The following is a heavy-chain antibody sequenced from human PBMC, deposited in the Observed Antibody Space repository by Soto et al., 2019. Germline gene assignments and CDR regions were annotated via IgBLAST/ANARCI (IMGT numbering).Heavy chain of an antibody. Sequence: ASVKVSCKASGYTFTNYGIRWVRQAPGQGLEWMGWISDYNGNTNYAQRFQGRVTMTTDTSTSTAYMELRSLRSDDTAVYYCARDPTRYCRSTSCYLRWFDPWGQGTLVTVSS. CDR3: ARDPTRYCRSTSCYLRWFDP. D-gene: IGHD2-2*01. V-gene: IGHV1-18*01. J-gene: IGHJ5*02. CDR1: GYTFTNYG. CDR2: ISDYNGNT.